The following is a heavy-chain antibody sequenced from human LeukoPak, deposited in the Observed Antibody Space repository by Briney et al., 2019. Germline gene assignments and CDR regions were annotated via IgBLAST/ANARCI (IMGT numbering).Heavy chain of an antibody. D-gene: IGHD3-22*01. CDR2: IIPIFGTA. Sequence: ASVKVSCKASGGTFTSYAISWVRQAPGQGLEWMGGIIPIFGTANYEQKFQGRVTITTDESTSTAYMELSSLRSEDTAVYYCARVAYYYDSSGYLDYWGQGTLVTVSS. CDR1: GGTFTSYA. J-gene: IGHJ4*02. CDR3: ARVAYYYDSSGYLDY. V-gene: IGHV1-69*05.